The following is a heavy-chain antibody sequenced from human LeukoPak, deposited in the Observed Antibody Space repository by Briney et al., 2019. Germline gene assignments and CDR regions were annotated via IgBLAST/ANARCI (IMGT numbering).Heavy chain of an antibody. CDR2: MNPNSGNT. Sequence: ASVKVSCKASGYTFTSYAMHWVRQAPGQRLEWMGWMNPNSGNTGYAQKFQGRVTMTRNTSISTAYMELSSLRSEDTAVYYCARTEHRIDTESVLLWFGELYGLDAFDIWGQGTMVTVSS. J-gene: IGHJ3*02. D-gene: IGHD3-10*01. CDR3: ARTEHRIDTESVLLWFGELYGLDAFDI. V-gene: IGHV1-8*02. CDR1: GYTFTSYA.